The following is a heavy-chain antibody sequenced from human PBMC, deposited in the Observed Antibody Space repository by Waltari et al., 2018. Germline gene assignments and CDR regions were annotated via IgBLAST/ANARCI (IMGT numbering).Heavy chain of an antibody. CDR3: ASSSVSVSGYFDY. CDR2: IKSDGSDI. Sequence: DVQLVESGGGLVQPGGSLRLSWAVSGLAFSRRWLHWVRQVPGEELVCVSRIKSDGSDIRYADSVQGRFTISRDNAKNTLFLQMSSLRVDDTAIYYCASSSVSVSGYFDYWGQGILVTVAS. J-gene: IGHJ4*02. V-gene: IGHV3-74*01. CDR1: GLAFSRRW. D-gene: IGHD3-3*01.